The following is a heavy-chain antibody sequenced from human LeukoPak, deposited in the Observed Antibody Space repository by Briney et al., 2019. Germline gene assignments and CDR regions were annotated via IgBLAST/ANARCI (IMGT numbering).Heavy chain of an antibody. V-gene: IGHV4-30-4*08. CDR1: GGSISSGDYY. Sequence: SQTLSLTCTVSGGSISSGDYYWSWIRQPPGKVLEWIGYIYYSGSTYYNPSLKSRVTISVDTSKNQFSLKLSSVTAADTAVYYCASHSSTSCVNCFDYWGQGTLVTVSS. CDR2: IYYSGST. CDR3: ASHSSTSCVNCFDY. D-gene: IGHD2-2*01. J-gene: IGHJ4*02.